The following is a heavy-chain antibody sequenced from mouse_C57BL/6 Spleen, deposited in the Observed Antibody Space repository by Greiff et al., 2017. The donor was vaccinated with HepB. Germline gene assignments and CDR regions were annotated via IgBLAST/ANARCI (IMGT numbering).Heavy chain of an antibody. D-gene: IGHD1-1*01. CDR3: AGDYGSGGFAY. CDR1: GFTFSSYA. V-gene: IGHV5-4*01. J-gene: IGHJ3*01. CDR2: ISAGGSYT. Sequence: EVKVVESGGGLVKPGGSLKLSCAASGFTFSSYAMSWVRQTPEKRLEWVATISAGGSYTYYPDNVKGRFTISRDNAENNLYLQMSHLKSEDTAMYYCAGDYGSGGFAYWGQGTLVTVSA.